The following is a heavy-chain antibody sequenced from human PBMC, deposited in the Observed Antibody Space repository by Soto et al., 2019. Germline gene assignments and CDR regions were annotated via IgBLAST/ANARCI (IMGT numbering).Heavy chain of an antibody. V-gene: IGHV4-34*01. CDR3: ASSQRHNWFDP. CDR2: INHSGST. CDR1: CGSFRGYS. J-gene: IGHJ5*02. Sequence: PSEALSLTCAVYCGSFRGYSWGWIRQPPGKGLEWIGEINHSGSTNYNPSLKSRVTISVDTSKNQFSLKLSSVTAADTAVYYCASSQRHNWFDPWGQGTLVTVPS.